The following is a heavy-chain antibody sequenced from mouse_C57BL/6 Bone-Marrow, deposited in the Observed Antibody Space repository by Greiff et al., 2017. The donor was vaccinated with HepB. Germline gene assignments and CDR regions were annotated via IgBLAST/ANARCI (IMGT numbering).Heavy chain of an antibody. CDR3: ARSRLYYYGSSYKWYFDV. Sequence: QVQLQQPGAELVKPGASVKLSCKASGYTFTSYWMHWVKQRPGQGLEWIGMIHPNSGSTNYNEKFKSKATLTVDKSSSTAYMQLSSLTSEDSAVYYCARSRLYYYGSSYKWYFDVWGTGTTVTVSS. CDR2: IHPNSGST. CDR1: GYTFTSYW. V-gene: IGHV1-64*01. J-gene: IGHJ1*03. D-gene: IGHD1-1*01.